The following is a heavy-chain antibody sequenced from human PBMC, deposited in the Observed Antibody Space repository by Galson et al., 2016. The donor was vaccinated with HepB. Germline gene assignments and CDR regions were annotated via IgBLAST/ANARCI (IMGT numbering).Heavy chain of an antibody. Sequence: SVKVSCKASGYTFTRYFMHWVRQAPGQGLEWMGLIKPHSGGTKYARRFQGRVTMTRDTSTNTAYMELTSLRSDDTAVYFCAREFERHKVTTYYYYGMDVWGQGTTVTVSS. V-gene: IGHV1-2*02. D-gene: IGHD4-17*01. CDR3: AREFERHKVTTYYYYGMDV. CDR2: IKPHSGGT. CDR1: GYTFTRYF. J-gene: IGHJ6*02.